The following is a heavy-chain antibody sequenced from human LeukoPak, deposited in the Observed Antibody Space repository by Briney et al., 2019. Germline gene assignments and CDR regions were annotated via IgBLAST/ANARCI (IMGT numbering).Heavy chain of an antibody. V-gene: IGHV3-7*03. J-gene: IGHJ4*02. CDR3: AGLKTGSYYDY. D-gene: IGHD1-14*01. CDR2: IKQDGSEK. CDR1: KFTFSSYW. Sequence: GGSLRLSCAASKFTFSSYWMSWVRQAPGKGLEWVANIKQDGSEKYYVDSVKGRFTISRDNAKNSLYLQMNSLRAEDTAVYYCAGLKTGSYYDYWGQGTLVTVSS.